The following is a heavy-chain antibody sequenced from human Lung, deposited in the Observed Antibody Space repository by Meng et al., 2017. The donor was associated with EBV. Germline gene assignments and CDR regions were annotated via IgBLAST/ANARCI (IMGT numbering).Heavy chain of an antibody. CDR2: IYYSGST. D-gene: IGHD4-11*01. J-gene: IGHJ4*02. Sequence: GPXXVTPXPTLXXTCTVSGGXXXSGDYYWSWIRQPPGKGLEWIGYIYYSGSTYYNPSLKSRVTISVDTSKNQFSLKLSSVTAADTAVYYCARDRTTGRYFDYWGQGTXVTVSS. CDR1: GGXXXSGDYY. CDR3: ARDRTTGRYFDY. V-gene: IGHV4-30-4*08.